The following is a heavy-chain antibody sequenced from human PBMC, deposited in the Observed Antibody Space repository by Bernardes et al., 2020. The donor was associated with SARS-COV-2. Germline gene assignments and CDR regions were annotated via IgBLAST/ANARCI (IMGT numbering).Heavy chain of an antibody. V-gene: IGHV3-74*01. D-gene: IGHD3-3*01. CDR1: GFTFRIYW. Sequence: GGSLRLSCAASGFTFRIYWMHWVRQAPGKGLVWVSRINSDGSSTSYADSVKGRFTISRDNAKNTLYLHVNSLRAEDTAVYYCARKGYDFWSGYGYYYYYGLDVWGQGTTVTVSS. J-gene: IGHJ6*02. CDR2: INSDGSST. CDR3: ARKGYDFWSGYGYYYYYGLDV.